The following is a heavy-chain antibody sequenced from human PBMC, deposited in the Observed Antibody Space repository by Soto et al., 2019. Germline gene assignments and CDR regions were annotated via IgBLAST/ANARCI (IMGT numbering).Heavy chain of an antibody. J-gene: IGHJ6*02. Sequence: EVQLLESGGGLLQSGGSLRLSCAASGFTFKNYVMSWVRQAPGKGLEWVSGIIGSAITTYYADSVKDRFIISRDNSKNTLDLQMNSLRADDTAVYYCAKERVAETSDYGMDVWGQGTTVTVSS. D-gene: IGHD5-12*01. CDR2: IIGSAITT. CDR3: AKERVAETSDYGMDV. CDR1: GFTFKNYV. V-gene: IGHV3-23*01.